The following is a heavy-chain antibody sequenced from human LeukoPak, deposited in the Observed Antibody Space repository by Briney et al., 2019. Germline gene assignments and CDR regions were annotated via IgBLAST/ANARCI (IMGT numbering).Heavy chain of an antibody. J-gene: IGHJ4*02. Sequence: GGSLRLSCAASGFTFSNAWMDWVRQAQGKGLEWVGRIKSKIDGGITDYAAPVKGRFTISRDDSKDTLYLQMNSLKTEDTAVYYCIATRYWGQGTLVTVSS. CDR1: GFTFSNAW. V-gene: IGHV3-15*01. CDR2: IKSKIDGGIT. CDR3: IATRY.